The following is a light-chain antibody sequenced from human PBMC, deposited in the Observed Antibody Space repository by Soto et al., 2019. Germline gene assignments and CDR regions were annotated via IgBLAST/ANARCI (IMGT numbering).Light chain of an antibody. CDR3: QQYFISWT. CDR1: QGILYTSNNRSY. CDR2: WAS. J-gene: IGKJ1*01. V-gene: IGKV4-1*01. Sequence: DIVMTQSPDSLAVSLGERATMNCKSSQGILYTSNNRSYLAWYQQKPGQSPKLLIYWASTRETGVPDRFSGSGSGTDFTLTISSLQAEDVAVYYCQQYFISWTFGQGTKVDIK.